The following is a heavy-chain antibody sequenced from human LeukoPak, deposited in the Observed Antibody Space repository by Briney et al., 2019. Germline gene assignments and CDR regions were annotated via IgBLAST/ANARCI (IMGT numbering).Heavy chain of an antibody. CDR1: GYSFTTNG. CDR2: ISANNGDT. Sequence: ASVKVSCKASGYSFTTNGISWVRQAPGQGLEWMGWISANNGDTNYVQKLQGRVTMTTDTSTSTAYMELRSLISDDTAFYYCARDVPGTTPFDYWGQGTLVTVSS. V-gene: IGHV1-18*01. CDR3: ARDVPGTTPFDY. J-gene: IGHJ4*02. D-gene: IGHD1-7*01.